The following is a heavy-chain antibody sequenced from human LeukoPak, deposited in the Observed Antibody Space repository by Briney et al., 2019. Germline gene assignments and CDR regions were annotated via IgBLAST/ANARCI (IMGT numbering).Heavy chain of an antibody. CDR2: ISAYNGNT. CDR3: ARAAQTYYYGSGSLHYFDY. CDR1: GYTFTSYG. D-gene: IGHD3-10*01. J-gene: IGHJ4*02. V-gene: IGHV1-18*01. Sequence: ASVKVSCKASGYTFTSYGISWVRQAPGQGLEWMGWISAYNGNTNYAQKLQGRVTMTTDTSTSTAYMELRSLRSDDTAVYYCARAAQTYYYGSGSLHYFDYWGQGTLATVSS.